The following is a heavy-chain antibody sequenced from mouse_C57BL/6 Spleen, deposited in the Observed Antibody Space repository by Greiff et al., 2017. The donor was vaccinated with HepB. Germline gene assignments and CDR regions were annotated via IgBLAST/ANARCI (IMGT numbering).Heavy chain of an antibody. D-gene: IGHD1-1*01. Sequence: ESGPGFVKPSQSLSLTCSVTGYSITSGYYWNWIRQFPGNKLEWMGYISYDGSNNYNPSLKNRISITRDTSKNQFFLKLNSVTTEDTATYYCARDPSYGSSYWYFDVWGTGTTVTVSS. V-gene: IGHV3-6*01. CDR3: ARDPSYGSSYWYFDV. CDR1: GYSITSGYY. J-gene: IGHJ1*03. CDR2: ISYDGSN.